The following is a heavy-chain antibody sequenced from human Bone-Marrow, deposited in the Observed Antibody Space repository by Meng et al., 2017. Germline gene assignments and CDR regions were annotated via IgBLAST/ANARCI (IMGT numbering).Heavy chain of an antibody. Sequence: QAPLPAAGPGLVQRSHTLSCNCTPSRGAIRCGGDYWSWLRQPPRKRREWLGYNYDSGRTYYNPSFKSLVTRSVDTPKNPFSLKLRSLTAADPAVYYCARGLWGVPQVLDYWGSGTLVTVSS. J-gene: IGHJ4*02. CDR2: NYDSGRT. V-gene: IGHV4-31*01. CDR3: ARGLWGVPQVLDY. CDR1: RGAIRCGGDY. D-gene: IGHD3-16*01.